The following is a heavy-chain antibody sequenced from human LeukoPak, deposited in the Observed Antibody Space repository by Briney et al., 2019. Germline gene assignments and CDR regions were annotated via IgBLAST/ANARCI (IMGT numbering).Heavy chain of an antibody. CDR2: IYPGDSDT. V-gene: IGHV5-51*01. CDR1: GYSFTSYW. J-gene: IGHJ3*02. Sequence: GESLKISCKGSGYSFTSYWIGWVRQMPGKGLEWMGIIYPGDSDTRYSPSFQGQVTISADKSISTAYLQWSSLKASDTAMYYCAGQSGPNGDYPDAFDIWGQGTMVTVSS. D-gene: IGHD4-17*01. CDR3: AGQSGPNGDYPDAFDI.